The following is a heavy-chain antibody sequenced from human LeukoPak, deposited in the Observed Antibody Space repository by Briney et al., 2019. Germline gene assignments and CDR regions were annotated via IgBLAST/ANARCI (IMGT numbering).Heavy chain of an antibody. D-gene: IGHD6-13*01. CDR2: INPNGGDT. CDR1: GYTFAAYF. V-gene: IGHV1-2*06. Sequence: ASVKVSCTASGYTFAAYFIHWVRQAPGQGLEWMGRINPNGGDTNYAQKFQGRVTMTGDTSISTAYMELSSLRSEDTAMYYCARVGFTSSWSNFDYWGQGTLVTVSS. CDR3: ARVGFTSSWSNFDY. J-gene: IGHJ4*02.